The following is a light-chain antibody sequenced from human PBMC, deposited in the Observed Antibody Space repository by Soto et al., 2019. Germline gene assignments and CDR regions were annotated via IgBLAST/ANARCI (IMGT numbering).Light chain of an antibody. Sequence: QSVLTQPPSASGSPGQSVTISCTGTSSDVGGYNYVSWYQQHPGKAPKLMMFEVSQRPSGVPDRFSGSKSGTSATLAITGLQTGDEGDYYCGTWDSSLSVVVFGGGTKLTVL. J-gene: IGLJ2*01. CDR2: EVS. CDR3: GTWDSSLSVVV. V-gene: IGLV2-8*01. CDR1: SSDVGGYNY.